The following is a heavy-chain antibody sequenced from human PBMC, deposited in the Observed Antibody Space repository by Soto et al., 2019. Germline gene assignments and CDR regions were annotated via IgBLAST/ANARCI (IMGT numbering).Heavy chain of an antibody. CDR3: ARGSGYYYWDDY. D-gene: IGHD3-22*01. CDR1: GYTFTSYD. J-gene: IGHJ4*02. CDR2: MNPNSGNT. V-gene: IGHV1-8*01. Sequence: ASVKVSCKASGYTFTSYDINWVRQATGQGLEWMGWMNPNSGNTGYAQKFQGRVTITRNTSTSTAYMELSSLRSDDTAVYYCARGSGYYYWDDYWGQGTLVTVS.